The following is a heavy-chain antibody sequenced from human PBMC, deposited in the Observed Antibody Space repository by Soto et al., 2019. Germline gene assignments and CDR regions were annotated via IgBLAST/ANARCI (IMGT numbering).Heavy chain of an antibody. CDR3: AKDTLYSSSWYYFDY. CDR2: ISWNSGSI. V-gene: IGHV3-9*01. Sequence: GGSLRLSCAASGFTFDDYAMHWVRQAPGKGLEWVSGISWNSGSIGYADSVKGRFTISRDNAKNSLYLQMNSLRAEDTALYYCAKDTLYSSSWYYFDYWGQGTLVTVSS. D-gene: IGHD6-13*01. J-gene: IGHJ4*02. CDR1: GFTFDDYA.